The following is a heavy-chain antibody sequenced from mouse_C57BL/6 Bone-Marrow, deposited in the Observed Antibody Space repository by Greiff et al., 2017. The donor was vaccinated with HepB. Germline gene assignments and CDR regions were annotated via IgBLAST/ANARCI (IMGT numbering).Heavy chain of an antibody. V-gene: IGHV3-6*01. Sequence: EVQRVESGPGLVKPSQSLSLTCSVTGYSITSGYYWNWIRQFPGNKLEWMGYISYDGSNNYNPSLKNRISITRDTSKNQFFLKLNSVTTEDTATYYCARRIYYGAYWGQGTLVTVSA. D-gene: IGHD2-1*01. CDR2: ISYDGSN. CDR3: ARRIYYGAY. J-gene: IGHJ3*01. CDR1: GYSITSGYY.